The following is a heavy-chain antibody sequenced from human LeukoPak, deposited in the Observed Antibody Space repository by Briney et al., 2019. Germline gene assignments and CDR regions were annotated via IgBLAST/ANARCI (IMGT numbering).Heavy chain of an antibody. CDR1: GFTFSSYA. J-gene: IGHJ4*02. Sequence: GGSLRLSCAASGFTFSSYAMSWVRQAPGKGLEWVSATSGSGGSTYYADSVKGRFTISRDNSKNTLYLQMNSLRAEDTAVYYCAKDDYDSSGYSDYWGQGTLVTVSS. CDR2: TSGSGGST. V-gene: IGHV3-23*01. CDR3: AKDDYDSSGYSDY. D-gene: IGHD3-22*01.